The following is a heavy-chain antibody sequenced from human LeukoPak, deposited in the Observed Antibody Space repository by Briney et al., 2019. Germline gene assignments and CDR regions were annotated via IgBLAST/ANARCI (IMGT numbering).Heavy chain of an antibody. V-gene: IGHV3-33*01. CDR3: ARGPPYYGSGSYYPKFDP. CDR2: IWYDGSNK. CDR1: GFTFSSYG. D-gene: IGHD3-10*01. J-gene: IGHJ5*02. Sequence: GGSLRLSCAASGFTFSSYGMHWVRQAPGKGLEWVAVIWYDGSNKYYADSVKGRFTISRDNSKNTLYLQMNSLRAEDTAVYYCARGPPYYGSGSYYPKFDPWGQGTLVTVSS.